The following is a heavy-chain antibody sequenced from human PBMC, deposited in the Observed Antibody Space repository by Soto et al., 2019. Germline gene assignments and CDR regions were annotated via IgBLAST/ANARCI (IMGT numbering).Heavy chain of an antibody. V-gene: IGHV2-5*02. D-gene: IGHD1-26*01. J-gene: IGHJ4*02. Sequence: QITLKESGPTLVKPTQTLTLTCTFSGFSLTTTGVGVGWIRQPPGKALEWLALIYWDDDKRYSPSLNSRLIIAQETSKNPVVPKVANLDPVGTAPYFRTPGTPHHWSHWDWGQGNLGTVLS. CDR1: GFSLTTTGVG. CDR2: IYWDDDK. CDR3: TPGTPHHWSHWD.